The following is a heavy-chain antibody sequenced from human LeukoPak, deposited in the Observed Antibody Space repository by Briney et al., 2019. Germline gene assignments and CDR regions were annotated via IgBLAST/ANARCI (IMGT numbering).Heavy chain of an antibody. CDR1: GGSFSGYY. J-gene: IGHJ4*02. CDR2: INHSGST. CDR3: VRRVRRWLDY. V-gene: IGHV4-34*01. Sequence: SETLSLTCAVYGGSFSGYYWSWIRQPPGKGLEWIGEINHSGSTNYNPSLKSRVTISVDTSKNQFSLKLSSVTAADTAVYYCVRRVRRWLDYWGQGTLVTVSS. D-gene: IGHD3-16*02.